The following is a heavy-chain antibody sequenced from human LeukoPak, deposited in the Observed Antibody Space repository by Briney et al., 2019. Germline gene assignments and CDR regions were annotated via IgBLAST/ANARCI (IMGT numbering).Heavy chain of an antibody. CDR1: GYSFTVYY. CDR2: IIPIFGTA. Sequence: SVKVSCKASGYSFTVYYMHWVRQAPGQGLEWMGGIIPIFGTANYAQKFQGRVTITADESTSTAYMELRSLRSDDTAVYYCARGDPGQWSFDYWGQGTLVTVSS. J-gene: IGHJ4*02. V-gene: IGHV1-69*13. D-gene: IGHD2-15*01. CDR3: ARGDPGQWSFDY.